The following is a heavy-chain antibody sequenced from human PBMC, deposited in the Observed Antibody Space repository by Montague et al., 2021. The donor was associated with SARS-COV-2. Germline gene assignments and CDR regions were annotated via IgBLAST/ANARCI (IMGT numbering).Heavy chain of an antibody. D-gene: IGHD5-24*01. V-gene: IGHV2-5*02. J-gene: IGHJ4*02. Sequence: LVKPTQTLTLTCTFSGLSLNASGVGVGWIRQPPGKALEWLASIYWDDDKRYSPSLKTRLTITKDTSKSQVVLRMTNVDPVDTATYYCAHSPIERGFWGQGTLVTVSS. CDR2: IYWDDDK. CDR1: GLSLNASGVG. CDR3: AHSPIERGF.